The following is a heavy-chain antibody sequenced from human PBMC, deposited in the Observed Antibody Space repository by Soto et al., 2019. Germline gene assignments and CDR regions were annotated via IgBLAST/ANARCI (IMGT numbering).Heavy chain of an antibody. CDR3: ARDGGYCSGGSCSPGAFDI. D-gene: IGHD2-15*01. J-gene: IGHJ3*02. V-gene: IGHV4-59*01. CDR1: GGSISSYY. CDR2: IYYSGST. Sequence: SETLSLTYTVSGGSISSYYWSWIRQPPGKGLEWIGYIYYSGSTNYNPSLKSRVTISVDTSKNQFSLKLSSVTAADTAVYYCARDGGYCSGGSCSPGAFDIWGQGTMVTVSS.